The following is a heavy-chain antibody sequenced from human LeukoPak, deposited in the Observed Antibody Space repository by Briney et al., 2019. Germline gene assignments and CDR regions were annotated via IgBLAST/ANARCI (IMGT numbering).Heavy chain of an antibody. CDR2: IYSGGST. Sequence: GGSLRLSCAASGFTVSSNYMSWVRQAPGKGLEWVSVIYSGGSTYYADSVKGRFTISRDNSKNTLYLQMNSLRAEDTAVYYCARVGRGGYYDSSGQPFDYXXXGTXVTVXS. D-gene: IGHD3-22*01. J-gene: IGHJ4*01. V-gene: IGHV3-66*01. CDR1: GFTVSSNY. CDR3: ARVGRGGYYDSSGQPFDY.